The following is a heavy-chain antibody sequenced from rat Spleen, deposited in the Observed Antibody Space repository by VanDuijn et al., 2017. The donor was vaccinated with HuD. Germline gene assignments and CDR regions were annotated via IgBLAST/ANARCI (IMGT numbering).Heavy chain of an antibody. CDR3: ARGFVVRGDWFAY. V-gene: IGHV5S23*01. J-gene: IGHJ3*01. CDR2: ISTGGGNT. Sequence: EVQLVESGGGLVQPGRSLKLSCAASGFTFSNYDMAWVRQAPTKGLEWVASISTGGGNTYYRDSVKGRFTISRDNAKSTLYLQMDSLRSEDTATYYCARGFVVRGDWFAYWGQGTLVTVSS. CDR1: GFTFSNYD. D-gene: IGHD4-3*01.